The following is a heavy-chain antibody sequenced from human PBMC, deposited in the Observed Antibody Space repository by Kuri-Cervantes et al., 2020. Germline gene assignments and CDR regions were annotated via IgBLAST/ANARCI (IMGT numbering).Heavy chain of an antibody. V-gene: IGHV4-34*01. Sequence: SETLSLTCAVYGGSFSGYYWSWIRQPPGKGLEWIGSIYYSGSTYYNPSLKSRVTISVDTSKNQFSLKLSSVTAADTAVYYCARHSAGPHPYQLLGLGWFDPWGQGTLVTVSS. CDR2: IYYSGST. CDR1: GGSFSGYY. J-gene: IGHJ5*02. CDR3: ARHSAGPHPYQLLGLGWFDP. D-gene: IGHD2-2*01.